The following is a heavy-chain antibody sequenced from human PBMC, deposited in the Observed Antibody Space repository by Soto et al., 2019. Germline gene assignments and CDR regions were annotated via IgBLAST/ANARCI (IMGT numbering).Heavy chain of an antibody. V-gene: IGHV3-11*01. D-gene: IGHD3-3*01. CDR3: ARGGDDFWSGYYDY. Sequence: GGSLRLSCAASGFTFSDYYMSWIRQAPGKGLEWVSYISSSGSTIYYADSVKGRLTISRDNAKNSLYLQMNSLRAEDSAMYYCARGGDDFWSGYYDYWGQGTLVTVSS. CDR2: ISSSGSTI. J-gene: IGHJ4*02. CDR1: GFTFSDYY.